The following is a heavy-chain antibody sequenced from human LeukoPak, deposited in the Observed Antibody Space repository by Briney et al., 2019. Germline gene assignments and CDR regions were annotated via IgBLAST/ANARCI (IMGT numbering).Heavy chain of an antibody. CDR1: GGSISSYY. D-gene: IGHD3-10*01. J-gene: IGHJ4*02. CDR3: ARHVGYDGSGSYLSYFDY. V-gene: IGHV4-59*08. CDR2: IYYSGST. Sequence: SETLSLTCTVSGGSISSYYWSWIRQPPGKGLEWIGYIYYSGSTNYNPSLKSRVTMSVDTSKNQFSLKLSSVTAADTAVYYCARHVGYDGSGSYLSYFDYWDQGTLVTVSS.